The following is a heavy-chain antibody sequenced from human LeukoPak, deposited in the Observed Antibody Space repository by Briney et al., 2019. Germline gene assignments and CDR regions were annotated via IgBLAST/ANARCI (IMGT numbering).Heavy chain of an antibody. CDR3: ARQSTRGMVDTDYDY. J-gene: IGHJ4*02. CDR2: FDPSDSYT. CDR1: GYSFTSYW. D-gene: IGHD5-18*01. V-gene: IGHV5-10-1*01. Sequence: PGEYLNLYCKGSGYSFTSYWISSVRQMPGPGLECMGSFDPSDSYTNYSPSFQGHVTISADKSISTAYLQWSSLKASDTAMYYCARQSTRGMVDTDYDYWGQGTLVTVSS.